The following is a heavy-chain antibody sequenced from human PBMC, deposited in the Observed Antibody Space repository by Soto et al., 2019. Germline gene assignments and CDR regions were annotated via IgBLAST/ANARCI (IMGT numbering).Heavy chain of an antibody. CDR3: TRDFGDYRLHY. D-gene: IGHD4-17*01. Sequence: VQLLQSGGEVKKSGASVTVSCQTSGYIFSNFGVSWVRQAPGQGLEWLGWVSGNDGSTRYAPNLQGRVTMTTDSATSTAYLEIRALTSDDTATYYCTRDFGDYRLHYWGQGTLVSVSS. CDR1: GYIFSNFG. CDR2: VSGNDGST. J-gene: IGHJ4*02. V-gene: IGHV1-18*01.